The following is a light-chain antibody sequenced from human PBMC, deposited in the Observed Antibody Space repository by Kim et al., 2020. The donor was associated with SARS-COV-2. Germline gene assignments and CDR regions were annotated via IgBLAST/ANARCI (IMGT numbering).Light chain of an antibody. CDR3: AAWDDSLNNYV. CDR2: SNI. Sequence: GQRVAISGSGCSSNIAINTVNWYQQLPGTAPKLLSYSNIQRPSGVPDRFSGSKSDTSASLAISGLQSEDAADYYCAAWDDSLNNYVFGTGTKVTVL. V-gene: IGLV1-44*01. CDR1: SSNIAINT. J-gene: IGLJ1*01.